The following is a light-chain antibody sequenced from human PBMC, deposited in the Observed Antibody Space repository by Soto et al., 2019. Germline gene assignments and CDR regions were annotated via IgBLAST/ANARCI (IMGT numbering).Light chain of an antibody. V-gene: IGLV2-18*02. J-gene: IGLJ2*01. CDR3: SSYTSSSVV. CDR1: SSDVGSYNR. CDR2: EVS. Sequence: QSALTQPPSVSGSPGQSVTISCTGTSSDVGSYNRVSWYQQPPGTAPKLMIYEVSKRPSGVPDRFSGSKSGNTASLTISGLQAEDEDDYYCSSYTSSSVVFGGGTKLTVL.